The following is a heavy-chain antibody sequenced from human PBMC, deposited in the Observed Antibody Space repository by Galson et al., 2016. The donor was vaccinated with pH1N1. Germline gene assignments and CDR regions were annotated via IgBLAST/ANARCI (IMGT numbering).Heavy chain of an antibody. J-gene: IGHJ4*01. CDR2: IYPGDSDT. D-gene: IGHD3-16*01. CDR3: AGLPYSYGYPDY. CDR1: ESRFDQHW. V-gene: IGHV5-51*03. Sequence: QSGAEVKKPGESLKISCQGSESRFDQHWIAWVRQMPGKGLECMGIIYPGDSDTRYSPSFQGLVTISADKSIGTAYLQWSSLKASDSAMYFCAGLPYSYGYPDYWGHGTLVTVSS.